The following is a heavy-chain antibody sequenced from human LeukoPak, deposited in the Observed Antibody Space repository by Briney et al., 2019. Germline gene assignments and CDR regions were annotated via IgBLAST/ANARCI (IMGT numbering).Heavy chain of an antibody. CDR1: GGSIRSYY. D-gene: IGHD4-23*01. V-gene: IGHV4-59*08. CDR2: IYYSGST. CDR3: AVMTTVVIPFYFDY. Sequence: SETLSLTCNVSGGSIRSYYWSWIRQPPGKGLEWIGYIYYSGSTNYNPSLKRRVTISVDTSKNQFSLKLSSVTAADTAVYYCAVMTTVVIPFYFDYWGQGTLVTVSS. J-gene: IGHJ4*02.